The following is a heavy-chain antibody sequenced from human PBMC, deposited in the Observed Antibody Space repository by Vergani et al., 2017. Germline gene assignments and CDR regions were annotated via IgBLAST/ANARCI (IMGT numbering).Heavy chain of an antibody. CDR3: ATQDYDYVWGSYRYGASYYYGMDV. J-gene: IGHJ6*02. CDR1: GGTFSSYA. V-gene: IGHV1-69*06. CDR2: IIPIFGTA. D-gene: IGHD3-16*02. Sequence: QLQLVQSGAEVKKPGSSVKVSCKASGGTFSSYAISWVRQAPGQGLEWMGGIIPIFGTANYAQKFQGRVTITADKSTSTAYMELSSLRSEDTAVYYCATQDYDYVWGSYRYGASYYYGMDVWGQGTTVTVSS.